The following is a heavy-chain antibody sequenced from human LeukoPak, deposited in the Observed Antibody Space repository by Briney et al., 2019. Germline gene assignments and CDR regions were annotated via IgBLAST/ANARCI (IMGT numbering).Heavy chain of an antibody. Sequence: GGSLRLSCAASGFTFSSYGMSWVRPAPGKGLEWVSAISGSGGSTYYADSVKGRFTISRDNSKNTLYLQMSSLRAEETAVYYCAKETYYDILSSFDYWGQGTLVTVSS. CDR1: GFTFSSYG. D-gene: IGHD3-9*01. J-gene: IGHJ4*02. CDR2: ISGSGGST. V-gene: IGHV3-23*01. CDR3: AKETYYDILSSFDY.